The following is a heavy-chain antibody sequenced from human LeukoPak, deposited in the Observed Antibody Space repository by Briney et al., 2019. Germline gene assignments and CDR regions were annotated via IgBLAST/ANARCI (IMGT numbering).Heavy chain of an antibody. CDR2: ISPYNGNT. CDR1: GYTFTNYG. Sequence: ASVKVSCKASGYTFTNYGFSWVRQAPGQGLEWMGWISPYNGNTNFAQKLQGRVTMTTDTSTRTAYMELRSLRSDDTAVYYCARVNLRAFDFWGQATLVTVSS. CDR3: ARVNLRAFDF. J-gene: IGHJ4*02. V-gene: IGHV1-18*01.